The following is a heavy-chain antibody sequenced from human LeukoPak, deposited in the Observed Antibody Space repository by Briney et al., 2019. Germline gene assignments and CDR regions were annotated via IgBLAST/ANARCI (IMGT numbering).Heavy chain of an antibody. CDR2: MNPNSGNT. V-gene: IGHV1-8*01. CDR1: GCTFTTYD. D-gene: IGHD3-22*01. Sequence: ASVKVSCKASGCTFTTYDINWVRQATGQGLEWMGWMNPNSGNTGYAQKFQGRVTMTRDASISTAYLELSNLRSEDTAVYYCARDFFTNYDRGTWGQGTLVTVSS. CDR3: ARDFFTNYDRGT. J-gene: IGHJ5*02.